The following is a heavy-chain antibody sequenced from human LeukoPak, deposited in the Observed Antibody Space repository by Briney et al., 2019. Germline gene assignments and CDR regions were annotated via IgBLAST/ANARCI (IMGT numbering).Heavy chain of an antibody. CDR2: ISTGSSTT. J-gene: IGHJ4*02. CDR3: AKDATGLVGPFDY. D-gene: IGHD6-19*01. V-gene: IGHV3-48*04. CDR1: EFAFSTYN. Sequence: GGSLRLSCAASEFAFSTYNLNWVRQAPGKGREWVSYISTGSSTTYYADSVKGRFTISRDNAKNSLYLQMNSLRAEDTALYYCAKDATGLVGPFDYWGQGTLVTVSS.